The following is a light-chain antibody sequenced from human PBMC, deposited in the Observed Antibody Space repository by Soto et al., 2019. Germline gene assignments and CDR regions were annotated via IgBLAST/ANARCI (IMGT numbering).Light chain of an antibody. V-gene: IGLV2-18*01. J-gene: IGLJ1*01. Sequence: VLTHRPSSSGSPGQSVTISCTGTSTDFVSYNRVSWYQQPPGTAPKLIIYEASNRPSGVPDRFSGSKSGNTASLTISGLQAADEADYYCSLYTSENTYVFGTGTKVTVL. CDR1: STDFVSYNR. CDR3: SLYTSENTYV. CDR2: EAS.